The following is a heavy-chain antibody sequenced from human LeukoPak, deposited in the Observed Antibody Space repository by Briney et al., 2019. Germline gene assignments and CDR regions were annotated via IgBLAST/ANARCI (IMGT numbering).Heavy chain of an antibody. CDR3: ARAQGYSGYEQIDY. V-gene: IGHV3-30-3*01. Sequence: GGSLRLSCAAPGFTFSSYAMHWVRQAPGKGLEWVAVISYDGSNKYYADSVKGRFTISRDNSKNTLYLQMNSLRAEDTAVYYCARAQGYSGYEQIDYWGQGTLVTVSS. D-gene: IGHD5-12*01. CDR1: GFTFSSYA. CDR2: ISYDGSNK. J-gene: IGHJ4*02.